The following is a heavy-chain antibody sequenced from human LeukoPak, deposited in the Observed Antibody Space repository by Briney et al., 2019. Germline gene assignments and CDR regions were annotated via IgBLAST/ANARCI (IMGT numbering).Heavy chain of an antibody. CDR3: ARTASDSSSFPFDY. V-gene: IGHV4-34*01. CDR1: GGSFSGYY. CDR2: INHSGST. J-gene: IGHJ4*02. D-gene: IGHD6-6*01. Sequence: SETLSLTCAVYGGSFSGYYWSWLRQPPGKGLEWIGEINHSGSTNYNPSLKSRVTISVDTSKNQFSLKLSSVTAADTAVYYCARTASDSSSFPFDYWGQGTLVTVSS.